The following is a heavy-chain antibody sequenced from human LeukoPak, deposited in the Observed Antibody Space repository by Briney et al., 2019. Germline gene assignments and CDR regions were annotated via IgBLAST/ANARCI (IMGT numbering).Heavy chain of an antibody. J-gene: IGHJ6*02. CDR2: ISSSSSYI. Sequence: GGSLRLSCAASGFTFSSYSMNWVRQAPGKGLEWVSSISSSSSYIYYADSVKGRFTISGDNAKNSLYLQMNSLRAEDTAVYYCARDHCSSTSCYSSWPYYYYYGMDVWGQGTTVTVSS. CDR3: ARDHCSSTSCYSSWPYYYYYGMDV. V-gene: IGHV3-21*01. D-gene: IGHD2-2*01. CDR1: GFTFSSYS.